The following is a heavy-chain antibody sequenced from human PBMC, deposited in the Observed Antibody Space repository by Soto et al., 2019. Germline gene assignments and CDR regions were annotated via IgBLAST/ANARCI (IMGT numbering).Heavy chain of an antibody. V-gene: IGHV6-1*01. CDR3: ARDPGPSWHNWNYFYYYYGMDV. J-gene: IGHJ6*02. D-gene: IGHD1-7*01. CDR2: TYYRSKWYN. CDR1: GDSVSSNSAA. Sequence: SQTLSLTCAISGDSVSSNSAAWNWIRQSPSRGLEWLGRTYYRSKWYNDYAVSVKSRITINPDTSKNQFSLQLNSVTPEDTAVYYCARDPGPSWHNWNYFYYYYGMDVWGQGTTVTVSS.